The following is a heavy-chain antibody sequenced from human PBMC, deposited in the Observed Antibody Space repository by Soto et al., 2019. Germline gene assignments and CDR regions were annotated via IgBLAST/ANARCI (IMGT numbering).Heavy chain of an antibody. D-gene: IGHD1-20*01. CDR1: GFTFSNAW. V-gene: IGHV3-15*01. CDR2: IKSKTDGWTT. CDR3: TTADITEYYFDY. Sequence: GGSLRLSCAASGFTFSNAWMSWVRQAPGKGLEWVGRIKSKTDGWTTDYAAPVKGRFTISRDDSKNTLYLQMNSLKTEDTAVYYCTTADITEYYFDYWGQGTLVTVSS. J-gene: IGHJ4*02.